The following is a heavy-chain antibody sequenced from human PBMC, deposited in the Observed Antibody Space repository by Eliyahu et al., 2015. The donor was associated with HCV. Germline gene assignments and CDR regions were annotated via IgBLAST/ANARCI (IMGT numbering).Heavy chain of an antibody. CDR3: AKDFGIVGMTAYHNFDY. D-gene: IGHD3-22*01. CDR1: GFPFSNYA. J-gene: IGHJ4*02. Sequence: EVQLVESGGGFVQPGGSLRLSCAASGFPFSNYAMTWVRQAPGKGLEWGXTISASRDITYXADSVKGRFAISRDILKDILYLQMNSLRADDTSVYYCAKDFGIVGMTAYHNFDYWGQGTLVTVSS. CDR2: ISASRDIT. V-gene: IGHV3-23*04.